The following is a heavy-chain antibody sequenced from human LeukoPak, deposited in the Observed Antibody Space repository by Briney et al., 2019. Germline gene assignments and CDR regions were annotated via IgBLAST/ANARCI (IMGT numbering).Heavy chain of an antibody. CDR2: ISSSGSTI. D-gene: IGHD3-10*02. Sequence: GRSLRLSCAASGFTFSDYYMSWIRQAPGKGLEWVSYISSSGSTIYYADSVKGRFTISRDNAKNSLYLQMNSLRAEDTAVYYCARDASMFWYFDLWGRGTLVTVSS. CDR1: GFTFSDYY. CDR3: ARDASMFWYFDL. J-gene: IGHJ2*01. V-gene: IGHV3-11*01.